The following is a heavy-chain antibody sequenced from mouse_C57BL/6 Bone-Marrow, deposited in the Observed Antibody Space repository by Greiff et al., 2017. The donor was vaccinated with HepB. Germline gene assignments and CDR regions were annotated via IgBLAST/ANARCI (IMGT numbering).Heavy chain of an antibody. V-gene: IGHV5-6*01. D-gene: IGHD1-1*01. CDR2: ISSGGSYT. J-gene: IGHJ2*01. CDR3: ARHDPSLREGY. CDR1: GFTFSSYG. Sequence: VQLQESGGDLVKPGGSLKLSCAASGFTFSSYGMSWVRQTPDKRLEWVATISSGGSYTYYPDSVKGRFTISRDNAKNTLYLQMSSLKSEDTAMYYCARHDPSLREGYWGQGTTLTVSS.